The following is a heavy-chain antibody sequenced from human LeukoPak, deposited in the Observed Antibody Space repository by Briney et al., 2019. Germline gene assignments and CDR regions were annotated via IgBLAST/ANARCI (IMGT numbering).Heavy chain of an antibody. V-gene: IGHV4-30-4*01. J-gene: IGHJ5*02. Sequence: SETLSLTCTVSGGSISSGDYYWSWIRQPPGRGLEWIGYIYYSGSTYYNPSLKSRVTISVDTSNNQFSLKLSSVTAADTAVYYCAREALRPSRWFDPWGQGTLVTVSS. CDR1: GGSISSGDYY. CDR3: AREALRPSRWFDP. D-gene: IGHD4-17*01. CDR2: IYYSGST.